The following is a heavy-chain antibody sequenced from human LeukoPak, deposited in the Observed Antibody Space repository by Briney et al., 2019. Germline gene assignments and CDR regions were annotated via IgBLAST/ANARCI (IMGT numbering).Heavy chain of an antibody. J-gene: IGHJ5*02. CDR3: ARDSPNLDP. V-gene: IGHV4-59*01. CDR1: GGSISSYY. Sequence: SETLSLTCTVSGGSISSYYWSWIRQPPGKGLEWIGYIYYSGSTNYNPSLKSRVTISVDTSKNRFSLKLSSVTAADAAVYYCARDSPNLDPWGQGTLVTVSS. CDR2: IYYSGST.